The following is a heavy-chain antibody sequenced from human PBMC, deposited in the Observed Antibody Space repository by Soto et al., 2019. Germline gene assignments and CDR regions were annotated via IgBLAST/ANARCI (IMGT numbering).Heavy chain of an antibody. CDR3: ARVTHSNYDFWSGYEYYFDY. CDR1: GGSISSYY. V-gene: IGHV4-59*01. CDR2: IYYSGST. Sequence: SETLSLTCTVSGGSISSYYWSWIRQPPGKGLEWIGYIYYSGSTNYNPSLKSRVTISVDTSKNQFSLKLSSVTAADTAVYYCARVTHSNYDFWSGYEYYFDYWGQGTLVTVSS. J-gene: IGHJ4*02. D-gene: IGHD3-3*01.